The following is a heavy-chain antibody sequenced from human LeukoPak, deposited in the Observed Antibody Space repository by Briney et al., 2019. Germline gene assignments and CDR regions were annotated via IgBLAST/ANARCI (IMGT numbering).Heavy chain of an antibody. D-gene: IGHD6-19*01. CDR3: ARQKSSGWSEIDY. J-gene: IGHJ4*02. CDR1: GDSVSSNSAA. V-gene: IGHV6-1*01. CDR2: TYYRSKWYN. Sequence: SQTLSLTCAISGDSVSSNSAAWNWIRPSPSRGLEWLGRTYYRSKWYNDYAVSVKSRITINPDTSKNQFSLKLRSVSAADTAVYFCARQKSSGWSEIDYWGQGTLVTVSS.